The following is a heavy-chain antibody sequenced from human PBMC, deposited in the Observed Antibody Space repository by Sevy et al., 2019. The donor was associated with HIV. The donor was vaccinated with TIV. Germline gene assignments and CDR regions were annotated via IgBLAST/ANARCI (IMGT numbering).Heavy chain of an antibody. CDR1: GFTFSSYG. CDR2: IKSKTDGGTT. CDR3: TTSNAYCSSTSCSLYYYYGMDV. Sequence: GGSLRLSCAASGFTFSSYGMHWVRQAPGKGLEWVGRIKSKTDGGTTDYAAPVKGRFTISRDDSKNTLNLQMNSLKTEDTAVYYCTTSNAYCSSTSCSLYYYYGMDVWGQGTTVTVSS. V-gene: IGHV3-15*01. D-gene: IGHD2-2*01. J-gene: IGHJ6*02.